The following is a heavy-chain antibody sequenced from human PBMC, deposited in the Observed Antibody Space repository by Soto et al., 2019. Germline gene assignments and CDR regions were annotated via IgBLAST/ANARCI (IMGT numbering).Heavy chain of an antibody. CDR2: AYYRSRWQY. D-gene: IGHD1-26*01. V-gene: IGHV6-1*01. Sequence: SQTLSLTCAICGDSVSSNGATWNWIRQSPSRGLEWLGRAYYRSRWQYDYATSVRSRITINPDTSKNQFSLQLSSVTPEDTAVYYCARDPPDFNSGFDSWGQGSLVTVS. CDR3: ARDPPDFNSGFDS. J-gene: IGHJ4*02. CDR1: GDSVSSNGAT.